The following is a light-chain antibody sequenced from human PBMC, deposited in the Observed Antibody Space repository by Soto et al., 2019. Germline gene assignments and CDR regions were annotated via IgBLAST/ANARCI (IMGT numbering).Light chain of an antibody. J-gene: IGKJ4*01. CDR2: GAS. CDR3: QQVATSPLT. Sequence: MTPSPFTLPLSPGEIATLSCRASQNISRSLAWYQQKPGQGPRLLIYGASSRATGIPDRFSGSGSGTDFTLTISRLEPEDFAVYYCQQVATSPLTFGGGTKVDIK. CDR1: QNISRS. V-gene: IGKV3-20*01.